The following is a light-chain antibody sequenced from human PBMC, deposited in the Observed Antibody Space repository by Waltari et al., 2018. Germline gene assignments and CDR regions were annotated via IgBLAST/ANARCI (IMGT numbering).Light chain of an antibody. Sequence: DIQMPHSPSTLSASVGDSVTITCRASQSITNWLAWYQQKPGKAPKLLIYRASNLESGVPSRFSGSGSGTEFTLTISSLQPDDFATYYCQQYDNYWTFGQGTKVEIK. CDR2: RAS. CDR3: QQYDNYWT. V-gene: IGKV1-5*03. CDR1: QSITNW. J-gene: IGKJ1*01.